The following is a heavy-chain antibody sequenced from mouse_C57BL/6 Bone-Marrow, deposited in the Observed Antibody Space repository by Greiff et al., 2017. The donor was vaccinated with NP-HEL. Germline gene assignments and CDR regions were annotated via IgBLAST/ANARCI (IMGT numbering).Heavy chain of an antibody. V-gene: IGHV1-19*01. CDR3: ARGDFGSSFFAY. Sequence: VQLQQSGPVLVKPGASVKMSCKASGYTFTDYYMNWVKQSHGKSLEWIGVINPYNGGTSYNQKFKGKATLTVDKSSSTAYMELNSLTSEDSAVYYCARGDFGSSFFAYWGQGTLVTVSA. CDR1: GYTFTDYY. CDR2: INPYNGGT. D-gene: IGHD1-1*01. J-gene: IGHJ3*01.